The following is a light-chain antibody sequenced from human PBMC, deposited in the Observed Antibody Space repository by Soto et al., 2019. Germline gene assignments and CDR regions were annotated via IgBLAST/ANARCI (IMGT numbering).Light chain of an antibody. CDR1: QSVSTK. V-gene: IGKV3-15*01. J-gene: IGKJ2*01. CDR3: QQYNNWPQT. Sequence: EVAMTQSPVTLSVPPGERATLSCRASQSVSTKLAWYQQKPGQAPRLLIYGASTRATGIPARFSGSGSGTEFTLSISSLQSVDFAVYYCQQYNNWPQTFGQGTKLEIK. CDR2: GAS.